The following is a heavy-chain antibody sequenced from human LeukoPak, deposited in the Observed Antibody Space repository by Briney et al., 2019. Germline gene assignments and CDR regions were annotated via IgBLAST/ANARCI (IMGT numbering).Heavy chain of an antibody. J-gene: IGHJ5*02. CDR1: GGTFSSYA. V-gene: IGHV1-69*05. Sequence: GSSVKVSCKASGGTFSSYAISWVRQAPGQGLEWMGGIIPIFGTANYARKFQGRVTITTDESTSTAYMELSSLRSEDTAVYYCARVSSGYFNWFDPWGQGTLVTVSS. CDR2: IIPIFGTA. CDR3: ARVSSGYFNWFDP. D-gene: IGHD3-3*01.